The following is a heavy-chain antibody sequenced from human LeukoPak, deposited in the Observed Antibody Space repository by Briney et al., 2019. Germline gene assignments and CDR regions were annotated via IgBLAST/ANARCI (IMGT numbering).Heavy chain of an antibody. D-gene: IGHD1-26*01. CDR1: GYTFTSYY. CDR3: ARDPRDGWELPSYYFDY. CDR2: INPSGGST. Sequence: GASVKVSCKASGYTFTSYYMHWVRQAPGQGLEWMGIINPSGGSTSYAQKFQGRVTMTRDMSTSTVYMELSSLRSKDTAVYYCARDPRDGWELPSYYFDYWGQGTLVTVSS. V-gene: IGHV1-46*01. J-gene: IGHJ4*02.